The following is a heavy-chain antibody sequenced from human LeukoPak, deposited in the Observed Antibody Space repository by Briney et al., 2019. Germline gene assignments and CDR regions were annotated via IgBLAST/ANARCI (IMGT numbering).Heavy chain of an antibody. J-gene: IGHJ4*02. V-gene: IGHV3-21*01. Sequence: GGSLRLSCAASGFTFSSYSMNWVRQAPGKGLEWVSSISSSSSYIYYADSVKGRFTISRDNVKNSLYLQMNSLRAEDTAVYYCARSPYHYDSSGSYDYWGQGTLVTVSS. CDR2: ISSSSSYI. CDR1: GFTFSSYS. D-gene: IGHD3-22*01. CDR3: ARSPYHYDSSGSYDY.